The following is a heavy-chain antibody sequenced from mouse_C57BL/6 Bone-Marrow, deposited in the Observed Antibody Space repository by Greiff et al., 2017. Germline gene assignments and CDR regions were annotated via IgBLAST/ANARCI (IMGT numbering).Heavy chain of an antibody. D-gene: IGHD2-4*01. CDR1: GYSITSGYY. V-gene: IGHV3-6*01. Sequence: EVQLQQSGPGLVKPSQSLSLTCSVTGYSITSGYYWNWIRQFPGNKLEWMGYISYDGSNNYNPSLKNRISITRDTSKNQFFLKLNSVTTEDTATYYCARGDYDGTGYFEVWGTGTTVTVSS. CDR3: ARGDYDGTGYFEV. CDR2: ISYDGSN. J-gene: IGHJ1*03.